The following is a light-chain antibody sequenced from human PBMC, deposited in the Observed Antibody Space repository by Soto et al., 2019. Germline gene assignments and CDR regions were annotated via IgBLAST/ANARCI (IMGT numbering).Light chain of an antibody. CDR3: QQYNSYDMWT. J-gene: IGKJ1*01. V-gene: IGKV1-5*01. CDR2: GAS. CDR1: QGVSKW. Sequence: DIQLTQSPSTLSGSVGDRVTITCRASQGVSKWLAWYQQKPGKAPKLLIYGASSLERGVPPRFSGSGSGTEFTLTISSLQPDDFATYYCQQYNSYDMWTFGQGTKVDFK.